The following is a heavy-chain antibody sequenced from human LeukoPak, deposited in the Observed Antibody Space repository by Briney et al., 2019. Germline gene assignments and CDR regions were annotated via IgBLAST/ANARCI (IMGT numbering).Heavy chain of an antibody. D-gene: IGHD3-22*01. CDR3: ARGRKYYYDSSGYYHYYYHYYMDV. CDR2: INHSGST. CDR1: GGSFSGYY. J-gene: IGHJ6*03. Sequence: PSETLSLTCAVYGGSFSGYYWSWIRQPPGKGLEWIGEINHSGSTNYNPSLKSRVTISVDTSKNQFSLKLSSVTAADTAVYYCARGRKYYYDSSGYYHYYYHYYMDVWGKGTTVTVSS. V-gene: IGHV4-34*01.